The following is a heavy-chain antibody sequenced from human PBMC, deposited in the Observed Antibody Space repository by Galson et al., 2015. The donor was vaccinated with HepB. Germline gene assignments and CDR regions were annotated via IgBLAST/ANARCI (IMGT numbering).Heavy chain of an antibody. J-gene: IGHJ3*02. D-gene: IGHD2-21*02. Sequence: SETLSLTCTVSGGSISSSSYYWGWIRQPPGKGLEWIGSIYYSGSTFYNPSLKSRVTISVDTSKNQFSLKLSSVTAADTAVYYCARHVVVTAIPSRLDAFDIWGQGTMVTVSS. CDR3: ARHVVVTAIPSRLDAFDI. V-gene: IGHV4-39*01. CDR1: GGSISSSSYY. CDR2: IYYSGST.